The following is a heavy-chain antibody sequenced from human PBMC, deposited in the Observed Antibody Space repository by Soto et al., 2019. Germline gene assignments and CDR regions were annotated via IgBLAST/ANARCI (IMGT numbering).Heavy chain of an antibody. V-gene: IGHV1-8*01. Sequence: ASVKVSCKASGYTFTSYDINWVRQATGQGLEWMGWMNPNSGNTGYAQKFQGRVTMTRNTSISTAYMELSSLRSEDTAVYYCARGRQLVKNCSGGSCYYYYSYKAVWGRGTTVTVSS. CDR3: ARGRQLVKNCSGGSCYYYYSYKAV. CDR1: GYTFTSYD. D-gene: IGHD2-15*01. CDR2: MNPNSGNT. J-gene: IGHJ6*03.